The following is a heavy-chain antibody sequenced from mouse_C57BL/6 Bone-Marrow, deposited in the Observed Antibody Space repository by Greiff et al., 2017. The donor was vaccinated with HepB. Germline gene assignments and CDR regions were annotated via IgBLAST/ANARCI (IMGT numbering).Heavy chain of an antibody. V-gene: IGHV5-6*01. J-gene: IGHJ3*01. CDR3: ARQHYNGSSYVWFAY. Sequence: EVKLVESGGDLVKPGGSLKLSCAASGFTFSSYGMSWVRQTPDKRLEWVATISSGGSYTYYPDSVKGRFTISRDNAKNTLYLQMSSLKSEDTAKYYSARQHYNGSSYVWFAYWGQGTLVTVSA. CDR1: GFTFSSYG. CDR2: ISSGGSYT. D-gene: IGHD1-1*01.